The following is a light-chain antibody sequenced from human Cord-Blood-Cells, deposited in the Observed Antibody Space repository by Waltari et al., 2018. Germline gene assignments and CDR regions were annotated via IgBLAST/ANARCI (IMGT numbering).Light chain of an antibody. CDR1: KLGDKY. V-gene: IGLV3-1*01. CDR3: QAWDSSTVV. CDR2: QDS. J-gene: IGLJ2*01. Sequence: SYELTQPPSVSVSPGQTASITCSGDKLGDKYACWYQQKPGQSPVLVIYQDSKRPSGIPERFPGSNSGNTATLTIRGTQAMSEAECYCQAWDSSTVVFGGGTKRTVL.